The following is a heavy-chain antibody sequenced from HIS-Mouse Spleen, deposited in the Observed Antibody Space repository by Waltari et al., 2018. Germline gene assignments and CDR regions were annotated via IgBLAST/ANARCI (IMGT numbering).Heavy chain of an antibody. V-gene: IGHV4-38-2*02. D-gene: IGHD3-3*01. J-gene: IGHJ4*02. CDR2: IYHSGST. CDR3: ARADDFWSGSFDY. Sequence: QVQLQESGPGLVKPSETLSLTCTVSGYSISSGYYWGWIRQPPGKGLEWIGSIYHSGSTDYNPSLKRRVTISVDTSKNQFSLKLSSVTAADTAVYYCARADDFWSGSFDYWGQGTLVTVSS. CDR1: GYSISSGYY.